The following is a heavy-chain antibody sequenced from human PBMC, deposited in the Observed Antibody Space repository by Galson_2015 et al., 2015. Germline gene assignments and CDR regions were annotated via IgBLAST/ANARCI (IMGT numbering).Heavy chain of an antibody. V-gene: IGHV3-30*18. D-gene: IGHD1-26*01. CDR1: GFTFSSYG. Sequence: LRLSCAASGFTFSSYGMHWVRQAPGTGLEWVAVISYDGSNKYYADSVKGRFTISRDNSKNTLYLQMNSLRVEDTAVYYCAKTWVRGQGTLVTVSS. CDR2: ISYDGSNK. CDR3: AKTWV. J-gene: IGHJ4*02.